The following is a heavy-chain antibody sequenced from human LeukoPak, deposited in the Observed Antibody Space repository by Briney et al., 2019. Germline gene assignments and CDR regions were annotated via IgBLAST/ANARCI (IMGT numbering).Heavy chain of an antibody. V-gene: IGHV3-23*01. CDR2: IIGSSGVT. CDR1: GFSLTNFA. Sequence: GGSLRLSCAASGFSLTNFAMSWVRQAPGKGLEWVSLIIGSSGVTFYADSVKGRFTISRDNSKNRLYLQMNSLRAEDTALYYCAKGAYDYIEMGYFDYWGQGTLVTVSS. D-gene: IGHD5-12*01. CDR3: AKGAYDYIEMGYFDY. J-gene: IGHJ4*02.